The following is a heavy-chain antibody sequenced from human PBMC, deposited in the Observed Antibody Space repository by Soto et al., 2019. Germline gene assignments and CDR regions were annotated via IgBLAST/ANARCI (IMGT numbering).Heavy chain of an antibody. CDR1: GGSISSYY. D-gene: IGHD1-26*01. V-gene: IGHV4-59*08. CDR2: IYYSGST. Sequence: SETLSLTCTVSGGSISSYYWSWIRQPPGKGLEWIGYIYYSGSTNYNPSLKSRVTISVDTSKNQFSLKLSSVTAVYSAVYYCARRYGGNLDYWGQGTLVTVSS. CDR3: ARRYGGNLDY. J-gene: IGHJ4*02.